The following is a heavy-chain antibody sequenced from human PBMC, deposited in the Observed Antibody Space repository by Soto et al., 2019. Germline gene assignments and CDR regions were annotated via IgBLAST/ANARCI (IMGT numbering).Heavy chain of an antibody. Sequence: QVQLQESGPGLVKPSGTLSLTCVASGVSVNNANWWTWVRQPPEKGLEWVGEVHSSGGNNYNSSLNGRVSISLDKSRNLLLLDLNFVTAADTAVYFCATRDATPLDLISWGRGIPVTVSS. J-gene: IGHJ5*02. V-gene: IGHV4-4*02. D-gene: IGHD1-1*01. CDR2: VHSSGGN. CDR1: GVSVNNANW. CDR3: ATRDATPLDLIS.